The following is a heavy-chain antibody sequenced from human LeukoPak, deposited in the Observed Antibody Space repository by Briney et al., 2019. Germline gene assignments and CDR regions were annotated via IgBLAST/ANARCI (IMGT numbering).Heavy chain of an antibody. J-gene: IGHJ4*02. D-gene: IGHD3-16*02. Sequence: GGSLRLSCAASGFTFSSYGMHWVRQAPGKGLEWVAVISYDGSNKYYADSVKGRFTISRDNSKNTLYLQMNSLRAEDTAVYYCAKDGLITFGGVIVPWYFDYWGQGTLVTVSS. CDR2: ISYDGSNK. CDR3: AKDGLITFGGVIVPWYFDY. V-gene: IGHV3-30*18. CDR1: GFTFSSYG.